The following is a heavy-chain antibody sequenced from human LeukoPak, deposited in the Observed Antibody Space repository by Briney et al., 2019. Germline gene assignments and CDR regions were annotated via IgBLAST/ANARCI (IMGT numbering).Heavy chain of an antibody. CDR3: VKDIQSSAWYYFDH. CDR1: GFTFDDYA. CDR2: ISWNGGRR. D-gene: IGHD6-19*01. J-gene: IGHJ4*02. Sequence: PGRSLRLSCAASGFTFDDYAMHWVRQAPGKGLEWVSSISWNGGRRDYADSVKGRFTISRDNARNSLHLQMNSLREEDTALYYCVKDIQSSAWYYFDHWGQGTLVTASS. V-gene: IGHV3-9*01.